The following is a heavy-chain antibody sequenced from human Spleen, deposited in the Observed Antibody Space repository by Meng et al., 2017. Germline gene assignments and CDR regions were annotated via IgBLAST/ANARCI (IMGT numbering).Heavy chain of an antibody. V-gene: IGHV3-23*01. CDR1: GFTFSSYA. D-gene: IGHD6-19*01. J-gene: IGHJ4*02. CDR2: FSASGGSK. Sequence: GESLKISCVASGFTFSSYAMSWVRQAPGKGLEWVSDFSASGGSKYYADSVKGRFTISRDSSKNTLFLQLNSLRPEDTAVYFCARDRSSGWSSGVVDYWGQGTLVTVSS. CDR3: ARDRSSGWSSGVVDY.